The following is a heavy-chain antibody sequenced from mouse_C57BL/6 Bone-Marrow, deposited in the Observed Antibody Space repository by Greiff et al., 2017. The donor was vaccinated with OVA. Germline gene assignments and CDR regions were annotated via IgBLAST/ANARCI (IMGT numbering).Heavy chain of an antibody. Sequence: VQLQQSGPELVKPGASVKISCKASGYSFTDYNMNWVKQSNGKSLEWIGVINPNYGTTSYNQNFKGKATLTVDQSSSTAYMQLNSLTSEDSAVYYCAFYCGSSYRYFDVWGTGTTVTDSS. CDR1: GYSFTDYN. CDR3: AFYCGSSYRYFDV. D-gene: IGHD1-1*01. CDR2: INPNYGTT. V-gene: IGHV1-39*01. J-gene: IGHJ1*03.